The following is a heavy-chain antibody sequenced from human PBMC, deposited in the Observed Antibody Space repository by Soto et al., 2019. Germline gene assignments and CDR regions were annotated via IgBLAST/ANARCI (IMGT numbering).Heavy chain of an antibody. CDR3: ARDPYYYDSSGYPAY. D-gene: IGHD3-22*01. V-gene: IGHV1-69*04. CDR2: IIPILGIA. Sequence: SVKVSCKASGGTFSSYTISWVRQAPGQGLEWMGRIIPILGIANYAQKFQGRVTITADKSTSTAYMELSSLRSEDTAVYYCARDPYYYDSSGYPAYWGQGTLVTVSS. J-gene: IGHJ4*02. CDR1: GGTFSSYT.